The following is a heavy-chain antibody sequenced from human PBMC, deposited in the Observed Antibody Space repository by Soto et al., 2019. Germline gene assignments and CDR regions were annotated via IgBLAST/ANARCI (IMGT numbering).Heavy chain of an antibody. CDR2: IIPIGST. V-gene: IGHV1-69*13. J-gene: IGHJ5*02. CDR3: AREATAWRPYFDP. D-gene: IGHD6-13*01. CDR1: GYTFTGYY. Sequence: SVKVSCKASGYTFTGYYMHWVRQAPGQGLEWMGGIIPIGSTIYAQEFQGRVTITADVSTSTVYMELSSLTSEDTAVYYCAREATAWRPYFDPWGQGTLVTVSS.